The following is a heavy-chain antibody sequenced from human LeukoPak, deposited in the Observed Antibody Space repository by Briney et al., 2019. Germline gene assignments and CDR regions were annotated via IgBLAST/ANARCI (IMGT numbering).Heavy chain of an antibody. V-gene: IGHV3-7*01. Sequence: GGSLRLSCATSGFTFSIYTVNWVRQAPGKELEWVANIKQDGSEKYYVDSVKGRFTISRDNAKNSLYLQMNSLRAEDTAVYYCARDYFDWLTHMPPYFGYWGQGTLVTASS. J-gene: IGHJ4*02. CDR2: IKQDGSEK. CDR3: ARDYFDWLTHMPPYFGY. CDR1: GFTFSIYT. D-gene: IGHD3-9*01.